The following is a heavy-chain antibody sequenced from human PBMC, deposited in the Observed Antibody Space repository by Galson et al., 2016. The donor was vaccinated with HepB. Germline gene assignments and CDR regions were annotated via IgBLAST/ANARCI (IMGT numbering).Heavy chain of an antibody. CDR2: ISGSGSGGTT. CDR1: GFTFSIYD. Sequence: SLRLSCAASGFTFSIYDMSWVRQAPGKGLEWVSTISGSGSGGTTYYADSVQGRFTISRDNSKNTLYLQMSSLRAEDTAVYYCAKVRFCNSTWCHPYYFDYWGQGALVTVSS. CDR3: AKVRFCNSTWCHPYYFDY. J-gene: IGHJ4*02. D-gene: IGHD2/OR15-2a*01. V-gene: IGHV3-23*01.